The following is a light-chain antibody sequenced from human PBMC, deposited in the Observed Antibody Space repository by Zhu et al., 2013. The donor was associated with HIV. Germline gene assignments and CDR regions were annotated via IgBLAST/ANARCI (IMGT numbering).Light chain of an antibody. Sequence: EIVMTQSPATLSVSPGERATLSCRASQSVNSNLAWYQQKPGQTPRLLIYDASTRATGIPARFSGSGSGTEFTLTISSLQSEDFATYYCQQSYSIPTWTFGQGTKVE. J-gene: IGKJ1*01. CDR3: QQSYSIPTWT. V-gene: IGKV3-15*01. CDR1: QSVNSN. CDR2: DAS.